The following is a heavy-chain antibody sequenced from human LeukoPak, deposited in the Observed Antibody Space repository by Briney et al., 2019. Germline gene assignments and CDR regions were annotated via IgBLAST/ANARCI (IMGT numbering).Heavy chain of an antibody. D-gene: IGHD7-27*01. J-gene: IGHJ4*02. Sequence: GGSLRLSCAAPGFTFNSHHMNWVRQAPGKGLEWVSYISSGSNAIYYADSVKGRFTMSRDNAKSSLFPQMNSLRDEDTAVYYCARDRPNWGIDCWGQGTLVTVSS. CDR2: ISSGSNAI. CDR3: ARDRPNWGIDC. CDR1: GFTFNSHH. V-gene: IGHV3-48*02.